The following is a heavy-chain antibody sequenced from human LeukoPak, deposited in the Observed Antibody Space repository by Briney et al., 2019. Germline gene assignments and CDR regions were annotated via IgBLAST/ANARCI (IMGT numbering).Heavy chain of an antibody. D-gene: IGHD3-22*01. V-gene: IGHV3-11*01. Sequence: GGSLRLSCAASGLTFSDYYMNWIRQAPGKGLEWVSYISSSGSTIYYADSVKGRFTISRDNAKNSLYLQMNSLRAEDTAVYYCARDKYYDSSGYLGYWGQGTLVTVSS. J-gene: IGHJ4*02. CDR1: GLTFSDYY. CDR3: ARDKYYDSSGYLGY. CDR2: ISSSGSTI.